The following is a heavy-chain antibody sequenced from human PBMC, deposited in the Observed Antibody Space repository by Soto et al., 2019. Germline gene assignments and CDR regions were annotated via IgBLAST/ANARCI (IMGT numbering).Heavy chain of an antibody. J-gene: IGHJ4*02. CDR2: IYTGGGT. V-gene: IGHV3-53*01. Sequence: PGGSLRPSCAVSGFNVRSNYMSWVRQAPGKGLEWVSLIYTGGGTYFADSVKGRFTISRDYSTNTLYLRMDSLRVDDTAVYYCAREQNYYYDTTGYYMGLFDFWGRGTLVTVSS. CDR1: GFNVRSNY. CDR3: AREQNYYYDTTGYYMGLFDF. D-gene: IGHD3-22*01.